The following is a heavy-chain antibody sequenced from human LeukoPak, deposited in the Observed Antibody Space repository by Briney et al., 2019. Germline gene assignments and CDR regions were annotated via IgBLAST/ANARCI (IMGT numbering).Heavy chain of an antibody. CDR1: GFTFSSYW. Sequence: GGSLRLSCAASGFTFSSYWMHWVRQAPGKGLVWVSRIYSDGSSTNYADSVKGRFTISRDNAKNTLYLQMNSLRAEDTAVYYCAKVGFSEMEWLLYSDHWGQGTLVTVSS. CDR3: AKVGFSEMEWLLYSDH. CDR2: IYSDGSST. D-gene: IGHD3-3*01. J-gene: IGHJ4*02. V-gene: IGHV3-74*01.